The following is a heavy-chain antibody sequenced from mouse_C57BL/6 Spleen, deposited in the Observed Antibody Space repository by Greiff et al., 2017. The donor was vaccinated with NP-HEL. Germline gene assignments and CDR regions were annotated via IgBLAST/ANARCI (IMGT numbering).Heavy chain of an antibody. Sequence: VQLQQSGAELARPGASVKLSCKASGYTFTSYGISWVKQRTGQGLEWIGEIYPRSGNTYYNEKFKGKATLTADKSSSTAYMELRSLTSEDSAVYFCARRDYGSSYVFDYWGQGTTLTVSS. D-gene: IGHD1-1*01. CDR3: ARRDYGSSYVFDY. CDR1: GYTFTSYG. J-gene: IGHJ2*01. V-gene: IGHV1-81*01. CDR2: IYPRSGNT.